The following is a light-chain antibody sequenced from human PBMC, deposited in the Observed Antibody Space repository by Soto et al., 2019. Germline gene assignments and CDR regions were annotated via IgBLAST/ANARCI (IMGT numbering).Light chain of an antibody. V-gene: IGLV2-14*01. J-gene: IGLJ3*02. Sequence: QSALTQPASVSGSPGQSITISCTGTSNDIGIYNYVSWFQHHPGKAPKLIIYEVTHRPSGVSDRFSGSKSDNTASLTISGLQAEDEADYYCSSYTISSTWVFGGGTKLTVL. CDR1: SNDIGIYNY. CDR3: SSYTISSTWV. CDR2: EVT.